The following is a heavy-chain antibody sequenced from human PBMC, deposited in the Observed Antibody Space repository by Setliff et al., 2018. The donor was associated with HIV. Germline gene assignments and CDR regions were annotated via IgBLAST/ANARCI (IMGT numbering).Heavy chain of an antibody. CDR3: ARDVSIRGGYYFDY. CDR1: GDSISSGGYY. J-gene: IGHJ4*02. D-gene: IGHD3-10*01. CDR2: IHYSGSS. Sequence: PSETLSLTCTVSGDSISSGGYYWSWIRQHPGKGLEWIGYIHYSGSSYYNPSLRSRVTISVDTSKNQFSLKLSSVTAADTAVYYCARDVSIRGGYYFDYWGQGTLVTVSS. V-gene: IGHV4-31*03.